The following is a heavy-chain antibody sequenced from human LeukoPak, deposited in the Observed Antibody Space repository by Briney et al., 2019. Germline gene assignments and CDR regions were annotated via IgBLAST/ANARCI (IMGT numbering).Heavy chain of an antibody. CDR1: GGSISSYY. CDR2: IYYSGST. J-gene: IGHJ4*02. Sequence: PSETLSLTCTVSGGSISSYYWSWIRQPPGKGLEWIGYIYYSGSTNYNPSLKSRVTISVDTSKNQFSLKLSSVTAADTAVYYCARASVFGVVTPFDYWGQGTLSPSPQ. V-gene: IGHV4-59*01. CDR3: ARASVFGVVTPFDY. D-gene: IGHD3-3*01.